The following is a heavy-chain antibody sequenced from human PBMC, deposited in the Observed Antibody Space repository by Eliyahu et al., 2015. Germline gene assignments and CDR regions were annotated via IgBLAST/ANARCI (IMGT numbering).Heavy chain of an antibody. D-gene: IGHD1-26*01. Sequence: EVQLLDSGGGLVQPGGSLXLXCAASGSPXXSXAXSWVRQAPGKGLEWVSSISGGGGNTYYADSVKGRFTISRDNSKNTLYLQMNSLRAEDTAVYYCAKDLKLRQSIVGATHDYWGQGTLVTVSS. CDR3: AKDLKLRQSIVGATHDY. CDR1: GSPXXSXA. J-gene: IGHJ4*02. V-gene: IGHV3-23*01. CDR2: ISGGGGNT.